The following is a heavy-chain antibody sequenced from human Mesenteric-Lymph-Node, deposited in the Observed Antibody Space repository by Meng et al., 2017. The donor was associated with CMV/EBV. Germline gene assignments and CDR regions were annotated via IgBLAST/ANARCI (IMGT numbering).Heavy chain of an antibody. Sequence: GGSLRLSCAASGFTFSSQAMSWVRKAPGKGLEWVSGISGSGSNTYYANSVRGRFTISRDNSKNTLYLQMNSLRAEDTAVYYCAKSWWDKQLAPLNWYFDLWGRGTLVTVSS. CDR2: ISGSGSNT. J-gene: IGHJ2*01. CDR1: GFTFSSQA. CDR3: AKSWWDKQLAPLNWYFDL. V-gene: IGHV3-23*01. D-gene: IGHD6-13*01.